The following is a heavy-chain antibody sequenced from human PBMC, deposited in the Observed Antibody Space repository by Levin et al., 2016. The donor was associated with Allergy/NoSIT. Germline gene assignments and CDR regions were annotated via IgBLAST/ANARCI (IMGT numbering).Heavy chain of an antibody. J-gene: IGHJ3*02. CDR3: ARWMVVVVVAATRDAFDI. CDR2: IYYSGST. V-gene: IGHV4-31*02. Sequence: RQAPGKGLEWIGYIYYSGSTYYNPSLKSRVTISVDTSKNQFSLKLSSVTAADTAVYYCARWMVVVVVAATRDAFDIWGQGTMVTVSS. D-gene: IGHD2-15*01.